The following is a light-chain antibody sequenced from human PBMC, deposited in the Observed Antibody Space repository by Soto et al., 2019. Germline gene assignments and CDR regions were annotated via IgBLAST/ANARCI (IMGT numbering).Light chain of an antibody. J-gene: IGKJ3*01. CDR3: QQSFRTPFT. CDR1: QSISSY. Sequence: DIQMTQSPSSLSASVGDRVNITCRASQSISSYLNWYQQKPGKAPKLLVYAASRLQSGVPSRFSGTGSGTDFTLTISSLQPEDFATYYCQQSFRTPFTFGHGNKLDIK. V-gene: IGKV1-39*01. CDR2: AAS.